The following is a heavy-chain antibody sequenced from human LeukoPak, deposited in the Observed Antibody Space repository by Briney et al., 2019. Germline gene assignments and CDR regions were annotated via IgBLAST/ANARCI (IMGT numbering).Heavy chain of an antibody. CDR3: ARRGLYSSGRYFDY. J-gene: IGHJ4*02. CDR1: GGSISSYY. Sequence: SETLSLTCTVSGGSISSYYWSWIRQPPGKGLEWIGYIYYSGSTNYNPSLKSRVTISVDTSKNQFSLKLSSVTAADTAVYYCARRGLYSSGRYFDYWGQGTLVTVSS. D-gene: IGHD6-19*01. V-gene: IGHV4-59*01. CDR2: IYYSGST.